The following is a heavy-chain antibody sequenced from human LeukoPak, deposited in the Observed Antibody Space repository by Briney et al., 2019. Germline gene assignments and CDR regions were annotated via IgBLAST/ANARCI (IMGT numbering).Heavy chain of an antibody. D-gene: IGHD3-22*01. Sequence: ASVKVSCKASGYTFNAYCIHWVRQVPGQGLEWMGWINPNTGGTNYAQNFRARVTMTRDTSISAAYMEVSSLRSDDTAVYFCARDRGRGYDYNSGDFDYWGQGTLVTVST. J-gene: IGHJ4*02. CDR1: GYTFNAYC. CDR2: INPNTGGT. V-gene: IGHV1-2*02. CDR3: ARDRGRGYDYNSGDFDY.